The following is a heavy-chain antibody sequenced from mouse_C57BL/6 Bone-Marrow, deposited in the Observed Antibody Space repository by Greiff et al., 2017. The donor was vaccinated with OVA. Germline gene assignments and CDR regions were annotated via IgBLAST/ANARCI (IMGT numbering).Heavy chain of an antibody. D-gene: IGHD1-1*01. CDR3: ASITTVVPCAMDY. CDR2: IDPSDSYT. J-gene: IGHJ4*01. CDR1: GYTFTSYW. Sequence: VQLQQPGAELVKPGASVKLSCKASGYTFTSYWMQWVKQRPGQGLEWIGEIDPSDSYTNSNQKFKGKATLTVDTSSSTAYMQLSSLTSEDSAVYYCASITTVVPCAMDYWGQGTSVTVSS. V-gene: IGHV1-50*01.